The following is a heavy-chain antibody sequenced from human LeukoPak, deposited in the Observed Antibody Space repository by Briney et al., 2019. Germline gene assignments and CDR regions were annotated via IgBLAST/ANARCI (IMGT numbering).Heavy chain of an antibody. J-gene: IGHJ5*02. CDR2: ISAYNGNT. CDR3: ARVEGWIRFLESQGNNWLDA. Sequence: ASVKVSCKASVYTFTSYGISGVRPAPAQGLAWMGCISAYNGNTNYAQKLQDRVTMTTDTSTSTAYMELRSLRSDDTAVYYCARVEGWIRFLESQGNNWLDAWGQGRLVTVSS. CDR1: VYTFTSYG. D-gene: IGHD3-3*01. V-gene: IGHV1-18*01.